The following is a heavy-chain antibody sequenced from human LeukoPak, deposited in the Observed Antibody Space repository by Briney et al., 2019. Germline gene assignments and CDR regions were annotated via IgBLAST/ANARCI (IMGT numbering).Heavy chain of an antibody. D-gene: IGHD4-17*01. V-gene: IGHV1-18*01. CDR2: ISAYNGNT. CDR3: ARTTVTMDWFDP. J-gene: IGHJ5*02. Sequence: GASVKVSCKASGYTFTSYGISWVRQAPGQGLEWMGWISAYNGNTNYAQKLQGRVTMTKDTSTSTAYMELRSLRSDDTAGYYCARTTVTMDWFDPWGQKTLVTVSS. CDR1: GYTFTSYG.